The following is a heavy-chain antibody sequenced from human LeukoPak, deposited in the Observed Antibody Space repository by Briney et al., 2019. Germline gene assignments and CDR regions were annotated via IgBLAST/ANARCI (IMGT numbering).Heavy chain of an antibody. Sequence: GGSLRLSCAASGFTFSSYEMNWVRQAPGKGLEWVSYISSSGSTIYYADSVKGRFTISRDNAKNSLYLQMNSLRAEDTAVYYCARANDYGANDAFDIWGQGTMVTVSS. CDR2: ISSSGSTI. J-gene: IGHJ3*02. D-gene: IGHD4-17*01. V-gene: IGHV3-48*03. CDR3: ARANDYGANDAFDI. CDR1: GFTFSSYE.